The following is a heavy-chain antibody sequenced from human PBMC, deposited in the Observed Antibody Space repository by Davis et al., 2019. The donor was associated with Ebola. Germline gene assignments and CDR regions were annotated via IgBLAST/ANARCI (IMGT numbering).Heavy chain of an antibody. J-gene: IGHJ5*02. Sequence: PSETLSLTCAISGDSVSSGGWNWIRQSPSRGLEWLGRTYYRSKWYNEYAVSVRSRMTIYPDTSKNQFSLQLSSVTPEDTAVYFCTRGLSPWGQGTLVTVSS. CDR2: TYYRSKWYN. V-gene: IGHV6-1*01. CDR1: GDSVSSGG. CDR3: TRGLSP.